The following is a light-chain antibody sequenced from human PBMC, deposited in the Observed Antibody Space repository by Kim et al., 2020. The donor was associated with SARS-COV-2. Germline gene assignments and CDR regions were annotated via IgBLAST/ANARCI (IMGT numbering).Light chain of an antibody. V-gene: IGLV1-40*01. CDR2: GNT. Sequence: QSVLTQPPSVSGAPGQRVTISCTGSISNIGAGYDVHWYQQFPGTAPKLLIYGNTNRHSGVPNRFSGSKSGTSASLAITGLQAEDEAAYYCQSYDRSLNGFWVFGGGTQLTVL. J-gene: IGLJ3*02. CDR3: QSYDRSLNGFWV. CDR1: ISNIGAGYD.